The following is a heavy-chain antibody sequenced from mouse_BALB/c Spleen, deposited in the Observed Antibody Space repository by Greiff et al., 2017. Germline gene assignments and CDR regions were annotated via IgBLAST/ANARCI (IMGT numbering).Heavy chain of an antibody. CDR3: ARRGGYYPYAMDY. D-gene: IGHD2-3*01. CDR1: GFTFSDYG. J-gene: IGHJ4*01. CDR2: ISNLAYSI. Sequence: EVKLVESGGGLVQPGGSRKLSCAASGFTFSDYGMAWVRQAPGKGPEWVAFISNLAYSIYYADTVTGRFTISRENAKNTLYLEMSSLRSEDTAMYYCARRGGYYPYAMDYWGQGTSVTVSS. V-gene: IGHV5-15*02.